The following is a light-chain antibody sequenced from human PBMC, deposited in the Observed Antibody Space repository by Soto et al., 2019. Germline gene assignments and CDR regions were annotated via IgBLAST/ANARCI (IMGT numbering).Light chain of an antibody. J-gene: IGLJ3*02. CDR1: YSNIGAGYE. CDR3: QSYDSRMSGSGV. V-gene: IGLV1-40*01. Sequence: QSVLTQPPSVSGAPGQRVTISCTGSYSNIGAGYEVHWYQQIPGTAPKLLISGHNNRPSGVPDRFFGSKSGTSASLTIIGVQAEDEADYYCQSYDSRMSGSGVFGGGTK. CDR2: GHN.